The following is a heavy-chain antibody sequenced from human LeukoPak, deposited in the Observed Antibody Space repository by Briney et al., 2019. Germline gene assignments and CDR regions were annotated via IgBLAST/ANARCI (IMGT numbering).Heavy chain of an antibody. D-gene: IGHD3-3*01. CDR2: IRYDGSNK. CDR1: GFTFSSYG. CDR3: AKGPPRTIFGVVITNNWFDP. Sequence: PGGSLRLSCAASGFTFSSYGMHWVRQAPGKGLEWVAFIRYDGSNKYYADSVKGRFTISRDNSKNTLYLQMNSLRAEDTAVYYCAKGPPRTIFGVVITNNWFDPWGQGTLVTVSS. J-gene: IGHJ5*02. V-gene: IGHV3-30*02.